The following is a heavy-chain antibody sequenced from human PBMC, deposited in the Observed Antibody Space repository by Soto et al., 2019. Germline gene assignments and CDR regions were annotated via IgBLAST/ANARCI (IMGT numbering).Heavy chain of an antibody. CDR2: INHSGST. Sequence: SETLSLTCAVYGGSFSGYYWSWIRQPPGKGLEWIGEINHSGSTNYNPSLKSRVTISVGTSKNQFSLKLSYVTAADTAVYYCARTCGVAAAGSDIDYWGQGTLVTVSS. V-gene: IGHV4-34*01. J-gene: IGHJ4*02. D-gene: IGHD6-13*01. CDR1: GGSFSGYY. CDR3: ARTCGVAAAGSDIDY.